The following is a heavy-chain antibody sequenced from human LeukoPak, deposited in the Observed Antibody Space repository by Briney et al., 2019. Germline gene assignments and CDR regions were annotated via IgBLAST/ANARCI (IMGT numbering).Heavy chain of an antibody. CDR3: AGYCITTSCYAGEYGGMDV. CDR1: GFTVSSNY. CDR2: IYSGGDT. D-gene: IGHD2-2*01. V-gene: IGHV3-53*01. Sequence: GGSLRLSCAASGFTVSSNYMSWVRQAPGKGLECVSVIYSGGDTYYADSVKGRFTISRDDFKNTLFLQMNTLRAEDTAVYYCAGYCITTSCYAGEYGGMDVWGQGTTVTVSS. J-gene: IGHJ6*02.